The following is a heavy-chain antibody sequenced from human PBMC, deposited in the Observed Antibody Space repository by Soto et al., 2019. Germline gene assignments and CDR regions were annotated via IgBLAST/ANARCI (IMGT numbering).Heavy chain of an antibody. Sequence: QVQLVQSGAEVKKPGASVKVSCKASGYTFTSYYMHWVRQAPGQGLEWMGIINPSGGSTSYAQKFQGRVTMTRDTSTSTVYMELSSRRSEDTAVYYCARVRITMVRGVIPRGYGMDVWGQGTTVTVSS. V-gene: IGHV1-46*01. J-gene: IGHJ6*02. CDR2: INPSGGST. D-gene: IGHD3-10*01. CDR1: GYTFTSYY. CDR3: ARVRITMVRGVIPRGYGMDV.